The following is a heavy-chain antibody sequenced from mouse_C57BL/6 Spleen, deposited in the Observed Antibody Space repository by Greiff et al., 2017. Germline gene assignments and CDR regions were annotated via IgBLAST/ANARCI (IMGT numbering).Heavy chain of an antibody. D-gene: IGHD1-1*01. CDR2: ISDGGSYT. CDR1: GFTFSSYA. J-gene: IGHJ1*03. V-gene: IGHV5-4*03. CDR3: ARAGMGYYYGSSPYFDV. Sequence: EVKLEESGGGLVKPGGSLKLSCAASGFTFSSYAMSWVRQTPEKRLEWVATISDGGSYTYYPDNVKGRFTISRDNAKNNLYLQMSHLKSEDTAMYYCARAGMGYYYGSSPYFDVWGTGTTVTVSS.